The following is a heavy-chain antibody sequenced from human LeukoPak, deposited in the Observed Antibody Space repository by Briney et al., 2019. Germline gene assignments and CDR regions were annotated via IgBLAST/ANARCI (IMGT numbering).Heavy chain of an antibody. CDR3: ARDKYYYGSGSYFWFDP. J-gene: IGHJ5*02. CDR1: GYTFTSYG. CDR2: ISAYNGNT. D-gene: IGHD3-10*01. V-gene: IGHV1-18*01. Sequence: ASVKVSCKASGYTFTSYGISWVRQAPGQGLEWMGWISAYNGNTNYAQKLRGRVTMTTDTSTSTAYKELRSLRSDDTAVYYCARDKYYYGSGSYFWFDPWGQGTLVTVSS.